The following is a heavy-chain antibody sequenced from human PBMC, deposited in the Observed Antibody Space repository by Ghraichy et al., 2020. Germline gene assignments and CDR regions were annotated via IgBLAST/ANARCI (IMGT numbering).Heavy chain of an antibody. CDR2: INHSGST. Sequence: SQTLSLTCAVYGGSFSGYYWSWIRQPPGKGLEWIGEINHSGSTNYNPSLKSRVTISVDTSKNQFSLKLSSVTAADTAVYYCARGPPRPMVRGVFRKKPDDAFDIWGQGTMVTVSS. J-gene: IGHJ3*02. D-gene: IGHD3-10*01. V-gene: IGHV4-34*01. CDR3: ARGPPRPMVRGVFRKKPDDAFDI. CDR1: GGSFSGYY.